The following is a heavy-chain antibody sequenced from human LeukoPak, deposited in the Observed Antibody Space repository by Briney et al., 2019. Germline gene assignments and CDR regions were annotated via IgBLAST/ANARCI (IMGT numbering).Heavy chain of an antibody. CDR3: ARSDNMERTRTLWFGESFNWFDP. CDR2: INPSGGST. D-gene: IGHD3-10*01. CDR1: GYTFTSYY. V-gene: IGHV1-46*01. J-gene: IGHJ5*02. Sequence: ASVKVSCKASGYTFTSYYMHWVRQAPGQGLEWTGIINPSGGSTSYAQKFQGRVTMTRDTSTSTVYMELSSLRSEDTAVYYCARSDNMERTRTLWFGESFNWFDPWGQGTLVTVSS.